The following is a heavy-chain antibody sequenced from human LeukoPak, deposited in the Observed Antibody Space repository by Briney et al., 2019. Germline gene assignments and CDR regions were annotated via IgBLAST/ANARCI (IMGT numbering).Heavy chain of an antibody. V-gene: IGHV4-39*01. CDR2: IYYSGST. Sequence: KPSETLSLTCTVSGVSISSSSYYWGWIRQPPGKGLEWIGSIYYSGSTYYDPSLKSRVTISVDTSKNQFSLKLSSVTAADTAVYYCARTPRLQLDYWGQGTLVTVSS. J-gene: IGHJ4*02. CDR3: ARTPRLQLDY. CDR1: GVSISSSSYY.